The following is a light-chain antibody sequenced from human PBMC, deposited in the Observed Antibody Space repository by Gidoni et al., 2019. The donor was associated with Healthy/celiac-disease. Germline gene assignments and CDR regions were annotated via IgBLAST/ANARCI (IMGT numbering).Light chain of an antibody. V-gene: IGKV3-15*01. CDR3: QQYNTWPLT. Sequence: ETVTTQSPATLSVSPGERATLSCRASQSVSSNLAWYQQKPGQAPRLLIYGASTRATGIPARFSGSGSGTEFTLTISSLQSEDFAVYYCQQYNTWPLTFGQGTKVEIK. J-gene: IGKJ1*01. CDR2: GAS. CDR1: QSVSSN.